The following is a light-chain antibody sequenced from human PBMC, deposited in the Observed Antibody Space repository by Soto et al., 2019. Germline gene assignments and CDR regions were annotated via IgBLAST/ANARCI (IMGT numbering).Light chain of an antibody. Sequence: EVVLTQSPVTLSLSPGERATLSCRASQSVSRHLAWYQQKPGQAPRLLIYDTSNRATGIPGRFSGSGSGTDFTLTISSLEPEDFAVYYCQQRSNGPAYTFGQGTRLDI. J-gene: IGKJ2*01. CDR2: DTS. CDR1: QSVSRH. V-gene: IGKV3-11*01. CDR3: QQRSNGPAYT.